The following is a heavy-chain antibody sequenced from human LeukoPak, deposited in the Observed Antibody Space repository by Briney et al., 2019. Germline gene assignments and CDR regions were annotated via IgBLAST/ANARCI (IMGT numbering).Heavy chain of an antibody. CDR3: ARISYGDYLNY. CDR1: GYTFTGYY. V-gene: IGHV1-2*06. Sequence: ASVKVSCKASGYTFTGYYMHWVRQAPGQGLEWMGRINPNCGGTNYAQKFQGRVTMTRDTSISTAYMELSRLRSDDTAVYYCARISYGDYLNYWGQGTLVTVSS. CDR2: INPNCGGT. J-gene: IGHJ4*02. D-gene: IGHD4-17*01.